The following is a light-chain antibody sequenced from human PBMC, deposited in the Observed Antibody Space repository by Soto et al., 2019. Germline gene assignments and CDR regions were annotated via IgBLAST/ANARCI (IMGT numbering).Light chain of an antibody. Sequence: EIVLTQSPGTLSLSPGERATLSCRASQSFGSSYLAWDQQEPDQAPRLLIYGASSSATGIPDRFSGSWAGTDITLTISRLKPEDFAVYYCQQYGSSGLTFGQGTKVEIK. CDR1: QSFGSSY. CDR3: QQYGSSGLT. J-gene: IGKJ1*01. V-gene: IGKV3-20*01. CDR2: GAS.